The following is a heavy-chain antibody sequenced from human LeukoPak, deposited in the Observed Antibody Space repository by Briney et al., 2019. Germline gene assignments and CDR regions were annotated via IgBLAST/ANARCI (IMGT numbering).Heavy chain of an antibody. CDR2: IGAYNGNT. CDR3: ARPQDYTVTKEYYFDY. CDR1: GYTFTSYG. D-gene: IGHD4-17*01. V-gene: IGHV1-18*04. Sequence: ASVKVSCKASGYTFTSYGISWVRQAPGQGLEWMGWIGAYNGNTNYAQKLQGRVTMTTDTSTSTAYMELRSLRSDDTAVYYCARPQDYTVTKEYYFDYWGQGTLVTVSS. J-gene: IGHJ4*02.